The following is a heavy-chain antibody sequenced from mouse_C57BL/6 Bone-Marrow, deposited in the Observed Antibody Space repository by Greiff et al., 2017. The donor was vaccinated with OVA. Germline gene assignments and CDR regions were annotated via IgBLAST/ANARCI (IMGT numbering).Heavy chain of an antibody. Sequence: QVQLQQPGAELVKPGASVKLSCKASGYTFTSYWMHWVKQRPGQGLEWIGMIHPISGSTNYNEKFKSKATLTVDKSSSTAYMQLSSLTSEDSAVYYCARRRDGFFDYWGQGTTLTVSS. V-gene: IGHV1-64*01. CDR2: IHPISGST. CDR3: ARRRDGFFDY. J-gene: IGHJ2*01. D-gene: IGHD2-3*01. CDR1: GYTFTSYW.